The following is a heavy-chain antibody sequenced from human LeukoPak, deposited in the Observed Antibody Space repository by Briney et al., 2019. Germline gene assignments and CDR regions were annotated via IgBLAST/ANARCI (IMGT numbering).Heavy chain of an antibody. Sequence: SGTLSLTCAVSGGSISSSNWWSWVRQPPGKGLGWIGEIYHSGSTNYNPSLKSRVTISVDKSKNQFSLKLSSVTAADTAVYYCARERTSVAEYFQHWGQGTLVTVFS. D-gene: IGHD1-14*01. V-gene: IGHV4-4*02. CDR1: GGSISSSNW. J-gene: IGHJ1*01. CDR2: IYHSGST. CDR3: ARERTSVAEYFQH.